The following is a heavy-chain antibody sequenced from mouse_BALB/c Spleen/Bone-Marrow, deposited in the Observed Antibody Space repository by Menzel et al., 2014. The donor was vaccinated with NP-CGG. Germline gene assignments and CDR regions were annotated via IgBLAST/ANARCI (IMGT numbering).Heavy chain of an antibody. Sequence: GSELVRPGASVKLSCKASGYTFTSYWMHWVKQRPGQGLEWIGNIYPGSGSTNYDEKFKSKATLTVDTSSSTAYMQLSSLTSEDSAVYYCTRLGAPYAMDYWGQGTSVTASS. J-gene: IGHJ4*01. CDR3: TRLGAPYAMDY. V-gene: IGHV1S22*01. CDR2: IYPGSGST. CDR1: GYTFTSYW.